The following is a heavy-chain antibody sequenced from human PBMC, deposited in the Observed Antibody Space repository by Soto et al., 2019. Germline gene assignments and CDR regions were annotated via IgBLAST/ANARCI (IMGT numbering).Heavy chain of an antibody. J-gene: IGHJ4*02. V-gene: IGHV3-23*01. CDR1: GFTFDTYA. Sequence: PGGSLRLSCAASGFTFDTYAMSWVRQAPGKGLEWVSGITGSGGSTDYADSVKGRFTISRDTSRNTLYLQMSRLSVEDTAIYYCARESRTSSKFDSWGQGTLVTVSS. D-gene: IGHD1-7*01. CDR3: ARESRTSSKFDS. CDR2: ITGSGGST.